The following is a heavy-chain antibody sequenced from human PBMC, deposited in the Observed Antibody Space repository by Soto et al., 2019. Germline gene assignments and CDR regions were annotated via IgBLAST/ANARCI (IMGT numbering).Heavy chain of an antibody. Sequence: PSETLSLTCTVSGGSISSGGYYWSWIRQHPGKGLEWIGYIYYSGSTYYNPSLKSRVTISVDTSKNQFSLKLSSVTAADTAVYYCARDHNGYYYGSGRFDYYYGMDVWGQGTTVTVSS. D-gene: IGHD3-10*01. CDR3: ARDHNGYYYGSGRFDYYYGMDV. CDR1: GGSISSGGYY. J-gene: IGHJ6*02. CDR2: IYYSGST. V-gene: IGHV4-31*03.